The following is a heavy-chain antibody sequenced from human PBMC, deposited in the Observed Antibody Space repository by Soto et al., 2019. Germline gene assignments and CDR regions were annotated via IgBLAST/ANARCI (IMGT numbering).Heavy chain of an antibody. CDR2: VNPNSGGT. CDR1: GYTFTGYY. Sequence: ASVKVSCKASGYTFTGYYMHWVRQAPGQGLEWMGWVNPNSGGTNYAQKFQGWVTMTRDTSISTAYMELSRLRSDDTAVYYCARDRKSITMIVVADRVGMDVWGQGTTVTVSS. V-gene: IGHV1-2*04. J-gene: IGHJ6*02. D-gene: IGHD3-22*01. CDR3: ARDRKSITMIVVADRVGMDV.